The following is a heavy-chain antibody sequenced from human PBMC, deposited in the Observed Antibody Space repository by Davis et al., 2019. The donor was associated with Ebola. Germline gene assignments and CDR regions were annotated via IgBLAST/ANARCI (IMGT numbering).Heavy chain of an antibody. D-gene: IGHD2-2*01. Sequence: GGPLRLSCAASGFTFDFYALTWLRQPPGKGLEWVSTISGPGGTTHYADSVGGRFTISRDNPRNTLYLQMDNLRAEDTAIYYCAKGTNLDYWGQGTLVTVSS. CDR2: ISGPGGTT. V-gene: IGHV3-23*01. CDR3: AKGTNLDY. CDR1: GFTFDFYA. J-gene: IGHJ4*02.